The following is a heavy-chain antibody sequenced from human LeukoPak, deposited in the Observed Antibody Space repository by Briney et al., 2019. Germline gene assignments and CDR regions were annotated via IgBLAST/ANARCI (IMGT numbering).Heavy chain of an antibody. CDR2: ISSSSSYI. Sequence: GGSLRLSCAASGFTFSSYSMNWVRQAPGKGLEWVSSISSSSSYIYYADSVKGRFTISRDNAKNSLYLQMNSLRAEDTAVYYCARDWEVSYGDHVGGMDVWGQGTTVTASS. D-gene: IGHD4-17*01. CDR3: ARDWEVSYGDHVGGMDV. V-gene: IGHV3-21*01. CDR1: GFTFSSYS. J-gene: IGHJ6*02.